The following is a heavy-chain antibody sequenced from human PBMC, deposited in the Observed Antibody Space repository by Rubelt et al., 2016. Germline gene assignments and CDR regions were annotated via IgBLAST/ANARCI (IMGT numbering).Heavy chain of an antibody. J-gene: IGHJ4*02. CDR3: ARDGSVAATYLDY. D-gene: IGHD5-12*01. V-gene: IGHV4-34*01. CDR2: INHSGRT. CDR1: GGSFSRYY. Sequence: QVQLQQWGAGLLKPSETLSLTCAVYGGSFSRYYWNWIRQPPGKGLEWIGEINHSGRTNYNPSLKRRVIISVDTPKNQFSLELSSVTAADTAVYYCARDGSVAATYLDYWGQGTLVTVSS.